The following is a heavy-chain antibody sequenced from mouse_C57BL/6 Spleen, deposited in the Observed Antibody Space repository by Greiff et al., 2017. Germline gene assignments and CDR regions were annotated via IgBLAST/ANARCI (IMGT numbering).Heavy chain of an antibody. CDR1: GYAFSSYW. J-gene: IGHJ4*01. CDR3: ARELLGAMDY. CDR2: IYPGDGDT. D-gene: IGHD1-1*01. Sequence: VQLQESGAELVKPGASVTISCKASGYAFSSYWMNWVKQRPGKGLEGIGQIYPGDGDTNYNGKVKGKATLTADKSSSAAYMQLSSLTSEDSAVYFCARELLGAMDYWGQGTSVTVSS. V-gene: IGHV1-80*01.